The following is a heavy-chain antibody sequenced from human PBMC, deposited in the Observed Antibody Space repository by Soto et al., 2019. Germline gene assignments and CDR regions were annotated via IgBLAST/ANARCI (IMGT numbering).Heavy chain of an antibody. Sequence: QAQLVQSGAEVKKPGSSVKVSCKASGGTFSSYAISWVRQAPGQGLEWMGGIIPIFGTANYAQKFQGRVTITADESTSTAYMELSSLRAEDTAVYYCARTRYSSCRPPVYGMDVWGQGTTVTVSS. V-gene: IGHV1-69*01. D-gene: IGHD6-13*01. J-gene: IGHJ6*02. CDR1: GGTFSSYA. CDR2: IIPIFGTA. CDR3: ARTRYSSCRPPVYGMDV.